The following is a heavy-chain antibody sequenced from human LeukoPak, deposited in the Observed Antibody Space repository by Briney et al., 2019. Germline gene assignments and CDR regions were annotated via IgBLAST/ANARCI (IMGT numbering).Heavy chain of an antibody. J-gene: IGHJ4*02. CDR3: GRGRSAITIFGVVPDFDY. CDR1: GFTFSTYS. CDR2: ISATSSYI. Sequence: GGSLRLSCAASGFTFSTYSMNWVRQAPGKGLEWVSSISATSSYIYYADSVKGRFTISRDNAKNSLYLQMNSLRAEDTAVYYCGRGRSAITIFGVVPDFDYWGQGTLVTVSS. D-gene: IGHD3-3*01. V-gene: IGHV3-21*01.